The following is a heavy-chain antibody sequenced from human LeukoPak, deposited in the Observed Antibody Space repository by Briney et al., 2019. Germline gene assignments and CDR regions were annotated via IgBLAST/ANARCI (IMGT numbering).Heavy chain of an antibody. Sequence: PGGSLRLSCAASGFTFSGSAMHWVRQASGKGLEWVGRIRSKANSYATAYAASVKGRFTISRDDSKNTAYLQMNSLKTEDTAVYYCYSSGWPNNWFDPWGQGTLVTVSS. CDR3: YSSGWPNNWFDP. V-gene: IGHV3-73*01. J-gene: IGHJ5*02. CDR1: GFTFSGSA. CDR2: IRSKANSYAT. D-gene: IGHD6-19*01.